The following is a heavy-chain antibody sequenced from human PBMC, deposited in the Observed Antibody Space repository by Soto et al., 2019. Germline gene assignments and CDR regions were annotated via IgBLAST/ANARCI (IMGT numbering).Heavy chain of an antibody. Sequence: QVQLVQSGAEVKKPGSSVMVSCKASGGTFSSYAISWVRQAPGQGLEWMGGIIPIFGTANYAQKFQGRVTITADKSTSTAYMELSSLRSEDTAVYYCASAHRDYGDPTAYYYYYGMDVWGQGTTVTVSS. V-gene: IGHV1-69*06. J-gene: IGHJ6*02. CDR3: ASAHRDYGDPTAYYYYYGMDV. CDR2: IIPIFGTA. CDR1: GGTFSSYA. D-gene: IGHD4-17*01.